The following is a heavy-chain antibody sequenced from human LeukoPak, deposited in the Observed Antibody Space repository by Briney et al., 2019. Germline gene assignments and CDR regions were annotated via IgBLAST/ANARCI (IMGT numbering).Heavy chain of an antibody. D-gene: IGHD1-7*01. V-gene: IGHV3-23*01. CDR3: AKAQPPLELFSFSPFDH. CDR2: ISGSGGST. J-gene: IGHJ4*02. Sequence: GGPLRLSCAASGFTFSSYAMSWVRQAPGKGLEWVSAISGSGGSTHYADSVMGRFTISRDNSKNTLYLQMNSLRAEDTAVYYSAKAQPPLELFSFSPFDHWGQGILVTVSS. CDR1: GFTFSSYA.